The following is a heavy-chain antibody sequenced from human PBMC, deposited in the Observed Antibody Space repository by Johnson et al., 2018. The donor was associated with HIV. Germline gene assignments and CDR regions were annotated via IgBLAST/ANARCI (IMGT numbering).Heavy chain of an antibody. CDR2: IWYDGRNK. D-gene: IGHD3-3*01. J-gene: IGHJ3*02. Sequence: QVQLVESGGGVVQPGRSLRLSCAASGFTFSSYGMHWVRQAPGKGLEWVAVIWYDGRNKYYADSVKGRFTISSDNSKNTLYLQMNSLRAEDTAVYYCARAGRPYDFWSGYYSGDAFDIWGQGTMVTVSS. V-gene: IGHV3-33*01. CDR1: GFTFSSYG. CDR3: ARAGRPYDFWSGYYSGDAFDI.